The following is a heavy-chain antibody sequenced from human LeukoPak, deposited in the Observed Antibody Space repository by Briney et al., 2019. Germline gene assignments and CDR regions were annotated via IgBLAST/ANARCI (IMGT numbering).Heavy chain of an antibody. CDR1: GFTFNNAW. CDR3: TTSDYYDSSGYYLPPN. D-gene: IGHD3-22*01. J-gene: IGHJ4*02. Sequence: PGGSLRLSCAASGFTFNNAWMNWVRQAPGEGLEWVGRIKSKTDGGTTDYAAPVKGRFTISRDDSKNTLYLQMNSLKTEDTAVYYCTTSDYYDSSGYYLPPNWGQGTLVTVSS. V-gene: IGHV3-15*01. CDR2: IKSKTDGGTT.